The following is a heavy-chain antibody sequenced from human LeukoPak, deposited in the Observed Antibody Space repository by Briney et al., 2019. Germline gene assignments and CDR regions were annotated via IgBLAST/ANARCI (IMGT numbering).Heavy chain of an antibody. V-gene: IGHV1-18*01. Sequence: ASVKVSCKASSYTFTSYGISWVRQAPGQGLEWMGWISAYNGNTNYAQKLQGRVTMTTDTSTSTAYMELRSLRSDDTAVYYCARDLVVVVPAAMPLDYWGQGTLVTVSS. CDR2: ISAYNGNT. CDR1: SYTFTSYG. D-gene: IGHD2-2*01. J-gene: IGHJ4*02. CDR3: ARDLVVVVPAAMPLDY.